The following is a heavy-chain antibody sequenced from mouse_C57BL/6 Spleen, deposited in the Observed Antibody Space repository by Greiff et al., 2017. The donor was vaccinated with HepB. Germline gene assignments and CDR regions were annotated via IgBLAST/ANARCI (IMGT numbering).Heavy chain of an antibody. D-gene: IGHD4-1*01. CDR3: VRMGPLYFDY. J-gene: IGHJ2*01. CDR1: GFTFSSYA. CDR2: ISDGGSYT. V-gene: IGHV5-4*03. Sequence: EVNGVESGGGLVKPGGSLKLSCAASGFTFSSYAMSWVRQTPEKRLEWVATISDGGSYTYYPDNVKGRFTISRDNAKNNLYLQMSHLKSEDTAMYYCVRMGPLYFDYWGQGTTLTVSS.